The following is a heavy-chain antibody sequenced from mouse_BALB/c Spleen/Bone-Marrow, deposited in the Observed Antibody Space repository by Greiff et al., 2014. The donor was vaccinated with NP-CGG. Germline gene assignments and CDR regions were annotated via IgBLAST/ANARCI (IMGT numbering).Heavy chain of an antibody. CDR2: IWAGGST. CDR1: GFSLTNYG. D-gene: IGHD2-3*01. CDR3: ARRGDGYYLDY. J-gene: IGHJ2*01. V-gene: IGHV2-9*02. Sequence: QVQLQQPGPGLVAPSQSLSITCTVSGFSLTNYGVHWVRQPPGKGLEWLGVIWAGGSTNYNSALMSRLSISKDNSKNQVFLKMNSLQTDDTAMYYCARRGDGYYLDYWGQGTTLTVSS.